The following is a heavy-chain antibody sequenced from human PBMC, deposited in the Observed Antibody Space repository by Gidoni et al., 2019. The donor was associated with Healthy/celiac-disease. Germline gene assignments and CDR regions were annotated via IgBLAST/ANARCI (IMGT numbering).Heavy chain of an antibody. J-gene: IGHJ6*03. CDR1: GYTFTSYG. D-gene: IGHD6-19*01. V-gene: IGHV1-18*01. Sequence: QVQLVQSGAEVKKPGASVKVSCKASGYTFTSYGISWVRQAPGQGLEWMGWISAYNGNTNYAQKLQGRVTMTTDTSTSTAYMELRSLRSDDTAVYYCARDLSGSIAVAGTGYYYYYMDVWGKGTTVTVSS. CDR2: ISAYNGNT. CDR3: ARDLSGSIAVAGTGYYYYYMDV.